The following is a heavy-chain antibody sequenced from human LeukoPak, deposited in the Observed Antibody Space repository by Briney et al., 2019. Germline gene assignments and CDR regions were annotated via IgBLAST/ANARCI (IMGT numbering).Heavy chain of an antibody. CDR2: VGRDGSEK. CDR3: AKVGAWELQRVCEN. V-gene: IGHV3-7*01. J-gene: IGHJ4*01. Sequence: PGGSLRLSCAASGFTFSDYWMTWVRQVPGKGLEWVANVGRDGSEKNYVDSVEGRFTISRDNAKKSLYLEMNSLRVEDTALYYCAKVGAWELQRVCENWGHGTLVTVSS. CDR1: GFTFSDYW. D-gene: IGHD1-26*01.